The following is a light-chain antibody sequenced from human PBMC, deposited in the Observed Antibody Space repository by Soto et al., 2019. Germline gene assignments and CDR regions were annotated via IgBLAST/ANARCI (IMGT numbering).Light chain of an antibody. CDR1: SSDDGSYNR. Sequence: QSVLTQPPSVSGSPGQSVTIPCTASSSDDGSYNRVSWYQQPPGTPPKLMIYEVSNRPSGVPDRFSGSKSGNTASLTISGLQAEDEANYYCSLYTSSSTAAFGGGTKLTVL. J-gene: IGLJ2*01. CDR3: SLYTSSSTAA. CDR2: EVS. V-gene: IGLV2-18*01.